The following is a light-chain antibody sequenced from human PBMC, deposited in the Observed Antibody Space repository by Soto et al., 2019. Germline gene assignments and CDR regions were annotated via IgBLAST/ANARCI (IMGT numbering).Light chain of an antibody. Sequence: DIQMTQSPSTLSASVGDRVTITCRASQSISSWLAWYQQKPGKAPKLLIYKASSLESGVPSRFSGSGSGTEFTLTISSLQSADFATYYCQQTSGTFGQGTKVEIK. CDR1: QSISSW. J-gene: IGKJ1*01. CDR3: QQTSGT. V-gene: IGKV1-5*03. CDR2: KAS.